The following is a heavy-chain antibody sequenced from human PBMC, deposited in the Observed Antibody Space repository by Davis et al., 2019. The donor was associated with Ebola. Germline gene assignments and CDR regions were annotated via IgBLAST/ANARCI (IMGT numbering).Heavy chain of an antibody. CDR3: ARSLRYYDSSGYYYYFDY. V-gene: IGHV1-18*04. J-gene: IGHJ4*02. CDR2: ISAYNGNT. CDR1: GYTFTSYG. D-gene: IGHD3-22*01. Sequence: ASVKVSCKASGYTFTSYGISWVRQAPGQGLEWMGWISAYNGNTNYAQKLQGRVTMTTDTSTSTAYMELRSLRSDDTAVYYCARSLRYYDSSGYYYYFDYWGQGTLVTVSS.